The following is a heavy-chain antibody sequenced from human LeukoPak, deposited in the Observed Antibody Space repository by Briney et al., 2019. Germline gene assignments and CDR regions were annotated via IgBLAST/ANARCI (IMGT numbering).Heavy chain of an antibody. CDR2: ISYDASNK. J-gene: IGHJ4*02. Sequence: GGSLRLSCAASGFTFSRYGMHWVRQAPGKGLEWVAVISYDASNKYYADSVRGRFTISRDNSKNTLYLQMNSLKSEDTAVYYCARRDHGDYGEEYWGQGTLVTVSS. V-gene: IGHV3-30*03. CDR3: ARRDHGDYGEEY. CDR1: GFTFSRYG. D-gene: IGHD4-17*01.